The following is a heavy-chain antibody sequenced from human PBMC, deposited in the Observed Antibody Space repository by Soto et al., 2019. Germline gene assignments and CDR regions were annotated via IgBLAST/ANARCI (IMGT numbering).Heavy chain of an antibody. CDR1: GFPVSTYS. CDR3: VRCWGTGDQSDFGYNCFNP. CDR2: ISYDGTKK. J-gene: IGHJ5*02. D-gene: IGHD1-1*01. V-gene: IGHV3-30-3*01. Sequence: QMQVVESGGGVVQPGRSLRLSCAASGFPVSTYSMYWIRQAPGKGLEWVAVISYDGTKKDYADSVKGRFTISRDNSKNTLYLLMNILRTDDSAVYYCVRCWGTGDQSDFGYNCFNPWGQGTLVTVSS.